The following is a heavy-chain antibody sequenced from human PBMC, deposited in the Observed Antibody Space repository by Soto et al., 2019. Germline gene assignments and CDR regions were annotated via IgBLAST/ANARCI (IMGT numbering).Heavy chain of an antibody. CDR1: GYTFSTSG. J-gene: IGHJ6*02. CDR2: ISTYNGDT. D-gene: IGHD2-15*01. CDR3: ARAGAAPYYYYGIDV. Sequence: QVQLVQSGAEVRKPGASVKVSCKASGYTFSTSGMSWLRQAPGQGLEWMGWISTYNGDTNDALKFQDRVTMTSDTSASTVYMELKSLRSDDTAVYYCARAGAAPYYYYGIDVWGQGTRVTVSS. V-gene: IGHV1-18*01.